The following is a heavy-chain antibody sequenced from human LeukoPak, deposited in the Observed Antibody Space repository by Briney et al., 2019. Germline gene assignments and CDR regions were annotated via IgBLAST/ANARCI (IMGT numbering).Heavy chain of an antibody. Sequence: PSETLSLTCSASGGSVSSYYWSWIRQSPGKGLEWIGYIHNSGRTNYNPSLKSRVTGFVDTSKNQVSLRLSSVTAADTAVYYCARHGTISSESYFDYWGQGALVTASS. V-gene: IGHV4-59*08. CDR1: GGSVSSYY. CDR3: ARHGTISSESYFDY. D-gene: IGHD1-14*01. CDR2: IHNSGRT. J-gene: IGHJ4*02.